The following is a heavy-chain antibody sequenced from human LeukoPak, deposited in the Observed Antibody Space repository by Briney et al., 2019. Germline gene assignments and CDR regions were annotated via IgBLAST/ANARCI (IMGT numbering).Heavy chain of an antibody. D-gene: IGHD3-22*01. CDR3: ARRGRGLRYYFDSSGYYLFDS. CDR1: GGSFSGYS. Sequence: SETLSHTCGVYGGSFSGYSWNWIRQSPGKGLEWIGEINHSGSTNSNPSLKSQVMISIDPSKNQFSLKLRSVTAADTAVYYCARRGRGLRYYFDSSGYYLFDSWGQGDLVTVS. V-gene: IGHV4-34*01. J-gene: IGHJ4*02. CDR2: INHSGST.